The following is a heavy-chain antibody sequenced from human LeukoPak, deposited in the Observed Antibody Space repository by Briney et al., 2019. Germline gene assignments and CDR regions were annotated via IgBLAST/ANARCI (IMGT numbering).Heavy chain of an antibody. CDR1: GFTFSSYA. D-gene: IGHD3-10*01. J-gene: IGHJ4*02. CDR2: ISYDGSNK. CDR3: ARDSYMVRGVIITPPFDY. V-gene: IGHV3-30-3*01. Sequence: GGSLRLSCAASGFTFSSYAMHWVRQAPGKGLEWVAVISYDGSNKYYADPVKGRFTISRDNAKNSLYLQMNSLRAEDTAVYYCARDSYMVRGVIITPPFDYWGQGTLVTVSS.